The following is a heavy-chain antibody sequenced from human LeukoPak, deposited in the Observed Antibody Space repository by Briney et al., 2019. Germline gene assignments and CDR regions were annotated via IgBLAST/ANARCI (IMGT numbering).Heavy chain of an antibody. J-gene: IGHJ3*02. V-gene: IGHV3-30*04. Sequence: PGGSLRLSCAASRFTFSSYAMSWVRQAPGKGLEWVAIISYDGSNEYYADSVKGRFTISRDNSKNTLYLQMNILRAEDTAVYYCAKDKGSGYSYGWGAFDIWGQGTMVTVSS. CDR1: RFTFSSYA. D-gene: IGHD5-18*01. CDR3: AKDKGSGYSYGWGAFDI. CDR2: ISYDGSNE.